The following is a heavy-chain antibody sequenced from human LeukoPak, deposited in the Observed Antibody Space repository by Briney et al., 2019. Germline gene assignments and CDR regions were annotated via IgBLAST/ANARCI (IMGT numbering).Heavy chain of an antibody. J-gene: IGHJ3*02. D-gene: IGHD3-10*01. CDR1: GGSISSYY. V-gene: IGHV4-59*01. CDR2: FYYSGST. Sequence: SETLSLTRGVSGGSISSYYWSWIRQPPGKGLEWIGNFYYSGSTNYNPSLKSRVTISVDTSKNQFSLKLSSVSAADTAVYYCARDLRGSTFDIWGQGTMVTVSS. CDR3: ARDLRGSTFDI.